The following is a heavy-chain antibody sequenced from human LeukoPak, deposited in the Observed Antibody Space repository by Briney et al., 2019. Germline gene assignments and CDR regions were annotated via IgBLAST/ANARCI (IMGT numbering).Heavy chain of an antibody. CDR2: FDPEDGET. J-gene: IGHJ5*02. D-gene: IGHD1-26*01. Sequence: ASVKVSCKVSGYTLTELSMHWVRQAPGKGLEWMGGFDPEDGETIYAQKFQGRVTMTEDTSTDTAYMELSSLRSEDTAVYYCATASARSGSYYSRWFDPWGQGTLVTVSS. CDR3: ATASARSGSYYSRWFDP. CDR1: GYTLTELS. V-gene: IGHV1-24*01.